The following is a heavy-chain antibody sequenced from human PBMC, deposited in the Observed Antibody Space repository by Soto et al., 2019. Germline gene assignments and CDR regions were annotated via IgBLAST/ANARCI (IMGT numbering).Heavy chain of an antibody. CDR2: IYHSGST. V-gene: IGHV4-38-2*01. J-gene: IGHJ4*02. D-gene: IGHD4-17*01. Sequence: LSLTCAVSGYSISSGYYWGWIRQPPGKGLEWIGSIYHSGSTYYNPSLKSRVTISVDTSKNQFSLKLSSVTAADTAVYYCARVEMTTVTTIFDYWGQGTLVTVSS. CDR1: GYSISSGYY. CDR3: ARVEMTTVTTIFDY.